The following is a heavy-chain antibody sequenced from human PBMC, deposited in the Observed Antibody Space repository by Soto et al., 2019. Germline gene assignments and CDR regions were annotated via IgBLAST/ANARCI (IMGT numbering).Heavy chain of an antibody. J-gene: IGHJ6*02. Sequence: PSETLSLTCTVSGGSISSYYWSWIRQPPGKGLEWIGYIYYSGSTNYNPSLKSRVTISVDTSKNQFSLKLSSVTAADTAVYYCARAIAVPRSDYYYYGTDVWGQGTTVTRLL. V-gene: IGHV4-59*01. D-gene: IGHD6-19*01. CDR2: IYYSGST. CDR1: GGSISSYY. CDR3: ARAIAVPRSDYYYYGTDV.